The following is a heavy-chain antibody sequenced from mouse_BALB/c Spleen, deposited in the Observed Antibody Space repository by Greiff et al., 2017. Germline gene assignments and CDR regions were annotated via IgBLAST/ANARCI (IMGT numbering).Heavy chain of an antibody. D-gene: IGHD2-4*01. J-gene: IGHJ4*01. Sequence: QVHVKQSGAELASPGASVTLSCKASGYTFTDHIMNWVKKRPGQGLEWIGRIYPVSGETDYNQKFMGKATFSVDRSSSTVYMVLNSLTSEDPAVYYCGTSIYYEGYAMDYWGQGTSVTVSS. CDR1: GYTFTDHI. CDR3: GTSIYYEGYAMDY. CDR2: IYPVSGET. V-gene: IGHV1-11*01.